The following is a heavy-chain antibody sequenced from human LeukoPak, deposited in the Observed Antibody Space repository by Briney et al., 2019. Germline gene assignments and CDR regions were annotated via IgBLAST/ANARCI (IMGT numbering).Heavy chain of an antibody. CDR1: GFTFSSYW. D-gene: IGHD2-2*01. CDR2: IKQEGSAK. V-gene: IGHV3-7*03. CDR3: ARGGTMMDQLMDY. J-gene: IGHJ4*02. Sequence: GGSRRLSCAASGFTFSSYWMSWVRQAPGKGLEWVANIKQEGSAKGYVDSVKGRFTISRDNAKNSLYLQMNSLRVEDTAVYYCARGGTMMDQLMDYWGQGTLVTVSS.